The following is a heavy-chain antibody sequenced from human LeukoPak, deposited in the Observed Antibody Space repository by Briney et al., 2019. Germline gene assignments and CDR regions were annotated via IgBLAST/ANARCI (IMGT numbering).Heavy chain of an antibody. CDR1: GFTFSSYA. J-gene: IGHJ4*02. CDR2: ISYDGSNK. D-gene: IGHD6-13*01. Sequence: GRFLRLSCAASGFTFSSYAMHWVRQAPGKGLEWVAVISYDGSNKYYADSVKGRFTISRDNSKNTLYLQMNSLRAEDTAVYYCTRDDPGSSWPQGFDYWGQGTLVTVSS. V-gene: IGHV3-30*04. CDR3: TRDDPGSSWPQGFDY.